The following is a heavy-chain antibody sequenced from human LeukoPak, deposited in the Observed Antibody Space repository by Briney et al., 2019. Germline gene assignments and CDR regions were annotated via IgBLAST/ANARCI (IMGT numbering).Heavy chain of an antibody. CDR1: GFTFSSYG. D-gene: IGHD4-17*01. Sequence: GGSLRLSCAASGFTFSSYGMHWVRQAPGKGLEGVAVIWFGGSNKYYADSVKGRFTISRDNSKNTLYLQMNSLRAEDTAVYYCAKGNDYGDSLDYWGQGTLVTVSS. J-gene: IGHJ4*02. V-gene: IGHV3-30*02. CDR2: IWFGGSNK. CDR3: AKGNDYGDSLDY.